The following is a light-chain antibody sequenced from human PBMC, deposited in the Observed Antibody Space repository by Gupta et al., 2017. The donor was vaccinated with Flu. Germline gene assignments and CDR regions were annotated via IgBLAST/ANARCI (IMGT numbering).Light chain of an antibody. V-gene: IGKV4-1*01. J-gene: IGKJ1*01. CDR2: WAS. CDR3: QQYYSGPRT. Sequence: DIVMTQSPDSLAVSLGERATINCKSSQSVLYSSNNKNYLAWYQQKPGQPPKLLIYWASTRESGVPDRFSGSGSGTDFTLTISSLQAEDVAVYYCQQYYSGPRTLGQGTKVEVK. CDR1: QSVLYSSNNKNY.